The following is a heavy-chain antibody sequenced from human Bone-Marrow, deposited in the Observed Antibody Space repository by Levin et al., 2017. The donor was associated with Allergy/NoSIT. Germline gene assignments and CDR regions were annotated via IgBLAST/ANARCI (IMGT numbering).Heavy chain of an antibody. CDR2: IYYSGST. J-gene: IGHJ6*03. Sequence: SETLSLTCTVSGGSISTTGQHWSWIRQHPGKGLEWIGYIYYSGSTNYNPSLKSRLTMSVDTSKHKFSLNLTSVTAADTAVYYCARVIVVVPTAKYMDVWGKGTAVTVSS. V-gene: IGHV4-31*03. D-gene: IGHD2-2*01. CDR1: GGSISTTGQH. CDR3: ARVIVVVPTAKYMDV.